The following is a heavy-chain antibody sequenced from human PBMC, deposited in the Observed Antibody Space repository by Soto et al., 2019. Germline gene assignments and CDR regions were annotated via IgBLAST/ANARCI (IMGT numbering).Heavy chain of an antibody. D-gene: IGHD2-2*01. CDR1: GGSISSGGSY. Sequence: PSETLSLTCTVSGGSISSGGSYWGWIRQPPGKGLEWIGYIYYSGNTYFNPSLKSRVTLSVDTSKNQFSLNLSPVTAADTAVYYCARYCSTTRCPFDYWGQGTLVTVSS. J-gene: IGHJ4*02. CDR2: IYYSGNT. CDR3: ARYCSTTRCPFDY. V-gene: IGHV4-30-4*01.